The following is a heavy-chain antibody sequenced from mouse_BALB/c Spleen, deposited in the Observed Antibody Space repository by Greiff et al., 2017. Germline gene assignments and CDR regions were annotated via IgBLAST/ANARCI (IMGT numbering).Heavy chain of an antibody. Sequence: QVHVKQPRAELLKPRASVKLSRKASGYNFTRSWIYWGKLRPGQGLEWIGDIFLGSGSTNYNEKFKSKATLTVDTSSSTAYMQLSSLASEDSALYYCARGQNFDVWGAGTTVTVSS. J-gene: IGHJ1*01. V-gene: IGHV1-55*01. CDR2: IFLGSGST. CDR1: GYNFTRSW. CDR3: ARGQNFDV.